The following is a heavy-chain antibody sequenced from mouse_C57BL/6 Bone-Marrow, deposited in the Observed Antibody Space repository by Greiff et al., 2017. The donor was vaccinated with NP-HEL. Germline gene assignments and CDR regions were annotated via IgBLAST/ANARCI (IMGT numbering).Heavy chain of an antibody. CDR1: GYSITSDY. J-gene: IGHJ4*01. CDR3: ARYSNYVYYAMDY. CDR2: ISYSGST. V-gene: IGHV3-8*01. D-gene: IGHD2-5*01. Sequence: EVHLVESGPGLAKPSQSLSLTCSVTGYSITSDYWNWIRKFPGNKLEYMGYISYSGSTYYNPSLKSRISITRDTSKNQYYLQLNSVTTEDTATYYCARYSNYVYYAMDYWGQGTSVTVSS.